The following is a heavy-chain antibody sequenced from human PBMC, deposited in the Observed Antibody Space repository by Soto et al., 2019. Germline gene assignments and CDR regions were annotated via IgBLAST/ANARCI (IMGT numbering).Heavy chain of an antibody. D-gene: IGHD4-17*01. CDR2: ISGSGGTT. Sequence: EVQLLESGGGLVQPGGSLRLSCAASGFTFSSYAMNWVRQAPGKGLEWVSAISGSGGTTYHADSVKGRFTISRDNSKSTLYLQMSNLRAEDTAVYYCAKVSTTATTHDASDIWGQGTMVTVSS. CDR3: AKVSTTATTHDASDI. V-gene: IGHV3-23*01. CDR1: GFTFSSYA. J-gene: IGHJ3*02.